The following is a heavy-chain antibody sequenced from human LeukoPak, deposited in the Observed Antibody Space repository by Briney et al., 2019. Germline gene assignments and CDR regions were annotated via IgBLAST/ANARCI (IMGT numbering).Heavy chain of an antibody. V-gene: IGHV3-11*06. J-gene: IGHJ4*02. CDR2: ISSSSSYT. Sequence: PGGSLRLSCAASGFTFSDYYMSWVGQAPGKGLEWVSYISSSSSYTNYADPVKRRFTISRDNAKNSLYLQMNSLRAEDTAVYYCARETGYSRVYYFDYWGQGALVSVSS. CDR1: GFTFSDYY. D-gene: IGHD6-13*01. CDR3: ARETGYSRVYYFDY.